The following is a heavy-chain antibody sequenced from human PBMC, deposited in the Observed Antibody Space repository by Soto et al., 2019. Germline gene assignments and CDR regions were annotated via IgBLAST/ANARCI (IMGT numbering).Heavy chain of an antibody. Sequence: QVQLVESGGGVVQPGTDLRLSCEVSGFSLESHGMHWVRHFPGKGLEWVAVIWFDGSKKFYADSVQGRFTISRYNSKNTVFLAMTGLTGDDAALYYCVRGSCKNATCWQGHGLNPWGQGTRVTVSA. D-gene: IGHD2-15*01. J-gene: IGHJ5*02. CDR3: VRGSCKNATCWQGHGLNP. CDR1: GFSLESHG. V-gene: IGHV3-33*01. CDR2: IWFDGSKK.